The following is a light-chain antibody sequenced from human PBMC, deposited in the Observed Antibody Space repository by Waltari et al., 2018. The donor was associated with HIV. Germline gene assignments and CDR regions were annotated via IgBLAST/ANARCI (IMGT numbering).Light chain of an antibody. CDR1: SSNIGSNT. Sequence: QSVLTQPPSASGTPGQRVTIPCSGSSSNIGSNTVNWYQQLPGTAPKLLIYSNNQRPAGFPDRFSGSKSGTSASLAIRGLQSEDEADYYCAAWDDSLNGVVFGGGTKLTVL. CDR2: SNN. CDR3: AAWDDSLNGVV. V-gene: IGLV1-44*01. J-gene: IGLJ2*01.